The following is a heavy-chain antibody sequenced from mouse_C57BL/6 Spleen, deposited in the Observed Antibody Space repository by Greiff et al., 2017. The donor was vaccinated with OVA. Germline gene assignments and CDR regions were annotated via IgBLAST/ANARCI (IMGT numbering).Heavy chain of an antibody. CDR1: AYPFTSYW. CDR2: IYPGNSDT. CDR3: TRDYGSSSYWYFDV. Sequence: LQLKQSGTVLARPGASVKMSCKTSAYPFTSYWMHWVKQRPGQGREWIGAIYPGNSDTSYNQKFKGKAKLTAVTSASTAYMELSSLTNEDSAVYYCTRDYGSSSYWYFDVWGTGTTVTVSS. J-gene: IGHJ1*03. D-gene: IGHD1-1*01. V-gene: IGHV1-5*01.